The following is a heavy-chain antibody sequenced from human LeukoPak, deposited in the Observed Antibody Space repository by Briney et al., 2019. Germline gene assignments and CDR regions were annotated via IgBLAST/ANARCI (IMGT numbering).Heavy chain of an antibody. J-gene: IGHJ4*02. V-gene: IGHV3-23*01. D-gene: IGHD3-10*01. CDR3: AKGKVRGVIMALRY. Sequence: GGSLRLSCAASGFTFSSYGMSWVRQAPGKGLEWVSAISGSGGSTYYADSVKGRFTISRDNSKNTLYLQMNSLRAEDTAVYYCAKGKVRGVIMALRYWGQGTLVTVSS. CDR2: ISGSGGST. CDR1: GFTFSSYG.